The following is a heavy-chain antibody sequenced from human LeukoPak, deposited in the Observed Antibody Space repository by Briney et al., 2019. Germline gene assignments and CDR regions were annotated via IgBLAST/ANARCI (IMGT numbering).Heavy chain of an antibody. CDR2: IYSGGST. Sequence: GGSLRLSCAASGFTVSSNYMSWVRQAPGKGLEWVSVIYSGGSTYYADSVKGRFTISRGNSKNTLYLQMNSLRAEDTAVYYCARDSLYYYYYGMDVWGQGTTVTVSS. CDR1: GFTVSSNY. J-gene: IGHJ6*02. V-gene: IGHV3-53*01. CDR3: ARDSLYYYYYGMDV.